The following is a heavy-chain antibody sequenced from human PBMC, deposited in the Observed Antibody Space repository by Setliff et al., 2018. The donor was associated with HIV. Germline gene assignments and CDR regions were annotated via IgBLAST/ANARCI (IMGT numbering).Heavy chain of an antibody. CDR2: IYYSGST. D-gene: IGHD6-19*01. V-gene: IGHV4-59*01. CDR1: GGSISSYY. CDR3: ARMKPILAVDGTGDFFDY. J-gene: IGHJ4*02. Sequence: PSETLSLTCTVSGGSISSYYWSWIRQPPGKGLEWIGYIYYSGSTNYNPSLKSRVTISVDTSKNQFSLKLSSVIAADTDVYYCARMKPILAVDGTGDFFDYWGQGTLVTVSS.